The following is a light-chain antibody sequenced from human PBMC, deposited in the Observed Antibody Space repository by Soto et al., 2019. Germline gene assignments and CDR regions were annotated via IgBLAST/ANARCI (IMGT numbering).Light chain of an antibody. J-gene: IGLJ2*01. CDR2: DNI. CDR3: ATWDDSLSAVV. V-gene: IGLV1-51*01. CDR1: RSNIGSNF. Sequence: QSVLTQPPSVSAAPGQTVTISCSGSRSNIGSNFVSWYQQVPGTAPKFLIYDNIKRAPGIPDRISGSKSGTSASLGITGLQTGDEADYYCATWDDSLSAVVFGGGTKVTVL.